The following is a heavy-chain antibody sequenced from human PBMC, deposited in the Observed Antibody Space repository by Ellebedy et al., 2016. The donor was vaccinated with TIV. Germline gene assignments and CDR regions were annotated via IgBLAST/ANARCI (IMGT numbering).Heavy chain of an antibody. V-gene: IGHV3-23*01. Sequence: GESLKISXAASGFTFRSYAMSWVRQAPGKGLEWVSTISSSGDSTSYADSVKGRFTISRDNAKNSLYLQMNSLRDEDTAVYYCARVPGSFSLNWFDPWGQGTLVTVSS. J-gene: IGHJ5*02. CDR3: ARVPGSFSLNWFDP. D-gene: IGHD3-10*01. CDR2: ISSSGDST. CDR1: GFTFRSYA.